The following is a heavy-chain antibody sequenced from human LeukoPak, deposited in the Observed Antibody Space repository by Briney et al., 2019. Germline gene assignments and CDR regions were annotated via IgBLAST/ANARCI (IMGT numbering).Heavy chain of an antibody. CDR1: GFTFSNYG. Sequence: GGSLRLSCVASGFTFSNYGMHWVRQAPGKGLEWVAVIWYDGTNKYYVDSVKGRFTISRDNYKNTVYLQMNSLRADDMAVYYCVRDFRSADHWGQGILVTVSS. J-gene: IGHJ5*02. V-gene: IGHV3-33*01. CDR3: VRDFRSADH. CDR2: IWYDGTNK.